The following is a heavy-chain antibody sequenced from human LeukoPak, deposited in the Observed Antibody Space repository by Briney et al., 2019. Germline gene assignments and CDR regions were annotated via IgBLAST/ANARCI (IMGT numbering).Heavy chain of an antibody. D-gene: IGHD2-2*01. V-gene: IGHV1-2*02. J-gene: IGHJ6*02. CDR1: GYTFTGYY. CDR2: INPNSGGT. CDR3: AKAIDIVVVPAPNWNYYYYYGMDV. Sequence: ASVKVSCKASGYTFTGYYMHWVRQAPGQGLEWMGWINPNSGGTNYAQKFQGRVTMTRDTSISTAYMELSRLRSDDTAVYYCAKAIDIVVVPAPNWNYYYYYGMDVWGQGTTVTVSS.